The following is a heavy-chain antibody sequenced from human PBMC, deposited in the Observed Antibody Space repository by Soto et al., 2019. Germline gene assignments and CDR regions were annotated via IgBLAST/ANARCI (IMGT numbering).Heavy chain of an antibody. D-gene: IGHD3-16*01. Sequence: QVQLQESGPGLVKPSETLSLTCSISGGAISDYQWNWIRQPPGKGLEWIGYIYYSGITNYNTSLKSRSTISLAPSTRQFSLRLRSVTAEDTAVYYCARMRGLGEISPYLDYWGQGALVTVSS. V-gene: IGHV4-59*01. CDR3: ARMRGLGEISPYLDY. CDR2: IYYSGIT. J-gene: IGHJ4*02. CDR1: GGAISDYQ.